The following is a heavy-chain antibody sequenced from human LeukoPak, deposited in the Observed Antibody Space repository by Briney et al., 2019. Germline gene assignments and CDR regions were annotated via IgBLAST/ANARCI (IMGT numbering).Heavy chain of an antibody. J-gene: IGHJ4*02. D-gene: IGHD3-10*01. CDR1: GFTFSSYA. V-gene: IGHV3-23*01. Sequence: GGSLRLSCAASGFTFSSYAMSWVRQAPGKGLDGVSAISGSGGSTYYADSVKGRFTISRDNSKNTLYLQMNSPRAEDTAVYYCAKHVSTYYYGSGSLFDYWGQGTLVTVSS. CDR3: AKHVSTYYYGSGSLFDY. CDR2: ISGSGGST.